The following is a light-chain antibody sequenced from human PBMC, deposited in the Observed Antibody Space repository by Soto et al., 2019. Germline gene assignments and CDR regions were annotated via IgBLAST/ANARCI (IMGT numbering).Light chain of an antibody. V-gene: IGKV1-9*01. CDR1: PAIARF. CDR3: QQLNGSPWT. J-gene: IGKJ1*01. Sequence: IQLTQSPSSLSASVGDRVTITCRASPAIARFLAWYQQKPGTAPKLLIYGASTLQSGVPSRFSGSRSGTDYTLTIASLQPEDFATYYCQQLNGSPWTFGQGTQVEIK. CDR2: GAS.